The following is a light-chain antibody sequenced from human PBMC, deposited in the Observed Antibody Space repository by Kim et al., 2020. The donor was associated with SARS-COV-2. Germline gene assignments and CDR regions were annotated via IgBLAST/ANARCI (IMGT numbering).Light chain of an antibody. J-gene: IGLJ1*01. CDR3: QAWDSSTANV. CDR2: QDT. Sequence: VSPGQTASITCSGDRWGDQFASWYQQKPGQSPVAVIYQDTKRPSGIPERFSGSNSGNTATLTISGTQPMDEADYYCQAWDSSTANVFGTGTKVTVL. CDR1: RWGDQF. V-gene: IGLV3-1*01.